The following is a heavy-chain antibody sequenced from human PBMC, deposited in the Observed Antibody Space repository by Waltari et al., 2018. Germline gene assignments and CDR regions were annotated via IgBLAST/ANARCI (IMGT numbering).Heavy chain of an antibody. Sequence: QVQLVESGGGVVQPGRSLRLSCAASGFTFSSYAMHWVRQAPGKGLEWVAVISYDGSNKYYADSVKGRFTISRDNSKNTLYLQMNSLRAEDTAVYYCARDKAQFTIYDAFDIWGQGTMVTVSS. CDR2: ISYDGSNK. CDR1: GFTFSSYA. J-gene: IGHJ3*02. V-gene: IGHV3-30-3*01. D-gene: IGHD3-10*01. CDR3: ARDKAQFTIYDAFDI.